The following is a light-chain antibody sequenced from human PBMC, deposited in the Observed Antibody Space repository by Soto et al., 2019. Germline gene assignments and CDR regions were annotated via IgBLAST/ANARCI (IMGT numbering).Light chain of an antibody. CDR1: QSISWW. Sequence: DIQMRQPPATLPASVANRVTSTVRASQSISWWLTWYQQKPGKAPKLLIYAASSMESGVPARFSGNGSGTEFTLTISGLQPDDFATYYCQQFNSYPITFGQGTRLEIK. CDR3: QQFNSYPIT. V-gene: IGKV1-5*01. CDR2: AAS. J-gene: IGKJ5*01.